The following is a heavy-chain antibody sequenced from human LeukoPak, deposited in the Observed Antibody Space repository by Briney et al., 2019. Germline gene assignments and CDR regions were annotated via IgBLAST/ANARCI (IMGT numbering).Heavy chain of an antibody. J-gene: IGHJ6*02. CDR3: ARAVAARPYYYGMDV. Sequence: WASVKVSCKASGGTLSSYAISWVRQAPGQGLEWMGGIIPIFGTANYAQKFQGRVTITADESTSTAYMELSSLRSEDTAVYYCARAVAARPYYYGMDVWGQGTTVTVSS. CDR2: IIPIFGTA. D-gene: IGHD6-6*01. CDR1: GGTLSSYA. V-gene: IGHV1-69*13.